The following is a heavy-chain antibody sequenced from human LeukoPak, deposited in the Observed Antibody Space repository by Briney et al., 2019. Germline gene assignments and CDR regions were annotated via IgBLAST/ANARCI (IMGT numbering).Heavy chain of an antibody. V-gene: IGHV1-2*02. CDR1: GYTFTGYY. D-gene: IGHD3-22*01. J-gene: IGHJ4*02. CDR3: ARVSYDSSSYYYDLDY. Sequence: ASVRVSCKASGYTFTGYYIHWVRQAPGQGLEWMGWINPNSGGTNFAQKFRGRVAITRDTSISTAYMELNRVRSDDTAVYFCARVSYDSSSYYYDLDYWGQGTLVTVSS. CDR2: INPNSGGT.